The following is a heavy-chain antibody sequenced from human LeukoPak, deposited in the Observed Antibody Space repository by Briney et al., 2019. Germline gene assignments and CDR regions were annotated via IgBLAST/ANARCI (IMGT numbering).Heavy chain of an antibody. D-gene: IGHD4-17*01. V-gene: IGHV3-33*06. CDR3: AKDGDYVKGLDY. J-gene: IGHJ4*02. Sequence: GRSLRLSCAASGFTFSTYGMHWVRQAPGKGLEWVAVIWYDGSNKYYADSVKGRFTISRDNSKNTLSLQMNSLRAEDTAVYYCAKDGDYVKGLDYWSRGTLVTVSS. CDR2: IWYDGSNK. CDR1: GFTFSTYG.